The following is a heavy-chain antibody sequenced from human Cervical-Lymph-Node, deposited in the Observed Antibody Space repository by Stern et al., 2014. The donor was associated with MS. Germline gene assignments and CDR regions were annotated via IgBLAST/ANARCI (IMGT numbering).Heavy chain of an antibody. V-gene: IGHV3-7*01. CDR3: AREMTGSYDY. Sequence: VQLLQPGGGLVQPGGSLRLSCAASGFTFSKTWMSWVRQAPGKGLEWVANINQDESAKYYADSVKGRFTISGDNAKKSLYLQMSSLRVEDTAVYYCAREMTGSYDYWGQGTLVTVSS. CDR2: INQDESAK. J-gene: IGHJ4*02. CDR1: GFTFSKTW.